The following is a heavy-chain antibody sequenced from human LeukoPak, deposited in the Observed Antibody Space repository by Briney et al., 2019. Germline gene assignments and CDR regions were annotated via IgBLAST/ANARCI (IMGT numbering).Heavy chain of an antibody. D-gene: IGHD5-18*01. CDR1: GFTFSDQY. Sequence: GGSLRLSCAASGFTFSDQYMSWIRQAPGKGLEWLSYISSSGNTIYYADSVKGRFSTSRDSAKNSLYLQMNSLRAEDTAVYYCARLERIHDALDIWGQGTMVTVSS. V-gene: IGHV3-11*01. CDR2: ISSSGNTI. J-gene: IGHJ3*02. CDR3: ARLERIHDALDI.